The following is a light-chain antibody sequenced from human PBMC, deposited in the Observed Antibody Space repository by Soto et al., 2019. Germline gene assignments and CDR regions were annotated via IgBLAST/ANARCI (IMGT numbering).Light chain of an antibody. V-gene: IGLV1-44*01. J-gene: IGLJ3*02. Sequence: QSVLTQPPSASGTPGQTVAISCSGTNSNIGSYTVNWYQQFPGTAPRLLIYGNIQRPSGVPDRFSGSKSDTSASLAISGLLSEVESDYYCAAWDDSLNAWVFGGGTKLTVL. CDR2: GNI. CDR3: AAWDDSLNAWV. CDR1: NSNIGSYT.